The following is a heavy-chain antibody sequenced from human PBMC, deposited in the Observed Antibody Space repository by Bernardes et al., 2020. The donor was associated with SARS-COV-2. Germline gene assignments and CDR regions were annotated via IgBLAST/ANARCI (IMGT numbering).Heavy chain of an antibody. CDR3: ARDRRGYSYGWDY. J-gene: IGHJ4*02. D-gene: IGHD5-18*01. V-gene: IGHV3-33*01. CDR1: GITFSSYG. CDR2: IWYDGSNK. Sequence: GGALRLSCAASGITFSSYGMHWVRQAPGKGLEWGAGIWYDGSNKNYADSVKGRFTISRDNSKNTLYLQMNSLRAEDTAVYYCARDRRGYSYGWDYWGQGTLVTVSS.